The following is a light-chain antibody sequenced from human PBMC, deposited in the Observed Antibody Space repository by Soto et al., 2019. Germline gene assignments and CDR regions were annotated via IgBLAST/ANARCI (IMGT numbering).Light chain of an antibody. V-gene: IGLV2-14*01. Sequence: QSVLTQPASVSGSPGQSITISCTGTSSDVGGYNYVSWYQQHPGKAPKFIIYEVSNRPSGVSNRFSGSKSGNTASLTISGLQAEDEADYYCSSYTTSKTLAFGGGTKVTVL. J-gene: IGLJ2*01. CDR1: SSDVGGYNY. CDR3: SSYTTSKTLA. CDR2: EVS.